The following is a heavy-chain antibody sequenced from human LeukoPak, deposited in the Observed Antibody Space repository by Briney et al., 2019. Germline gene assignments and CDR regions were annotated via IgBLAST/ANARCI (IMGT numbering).Heavy chain of an antibody. CDR3: ARDPSEDIVVVPAAASDY. J-gene: IGHJ4*02. D-gene: IGHD2-2*01. CDR2: IYSGGST. CDR1: GFTVSSNY. V-gene: IGHV3-66*02. Sequence: GGSLRLSCAASGFTVSSNYMSWVRQAPGKVLEWVSVIYSGGSTYYADSVKGRFTIPRDNSKDTLYLQMNSLRAEDTAVYYCARDPSEDIVVVPAAASDYWGQGTLVTVSS.